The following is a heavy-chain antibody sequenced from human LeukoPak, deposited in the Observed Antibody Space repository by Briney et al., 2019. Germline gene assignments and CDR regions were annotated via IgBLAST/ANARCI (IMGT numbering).Heavy chain of an antibody. J-gene: IGHJ4*02. D-gene: IGHD4-17*01. V-gene: IGHV1-8*03. CDR1: GYTFTSYD. CDR3: ARALRTQYGDPLDY. CDR2: MNPNSGNT. Sequence: ASVKVSCKASGYTFTSYDINWVRQATGQGLEWMGWMNPNSGNTGYAQKFQGRVTITRNTSISTAYMELSSLRSEDTAVYYCARALRTQYGDPLDYWGQGTLVTVSS.